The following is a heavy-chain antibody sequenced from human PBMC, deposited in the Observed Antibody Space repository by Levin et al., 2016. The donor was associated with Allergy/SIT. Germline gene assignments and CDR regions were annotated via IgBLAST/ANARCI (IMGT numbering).Heavy chain of an antibody. V-gene: IGHV4-39*01. CDR2: IYYSGST. Sequence: RQAPGKGLEWIGSIYYSGSTHYNPSLKSRVTISVDTSKSQFSLKLTSVTAADTAVYYCARFVRWGDWFDPWGQGTLVTVSS. D-gene: IGHD5-24*01. J-gene: IGHJ5*02. CDR3: ARFVRWGDWFDP.